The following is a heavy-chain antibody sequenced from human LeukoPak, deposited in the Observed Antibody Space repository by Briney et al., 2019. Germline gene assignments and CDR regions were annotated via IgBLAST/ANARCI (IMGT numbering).Heavy chain of an antibody. CDR3: ARLPGLNWFDP. CDR2: IYPGDSDT. CDR1: GSNFTSYW. J-gene: IGHJ5*02. Sequence: GASLQISCKGSGSNFTSYWIGWVRQLPGKGLEWMGIIYPGDSDTRYSPSFQGQVTISADKSISTAYLQWSSLKASDTAMYYCARLPGLNWFDPWGQGTLVTVSS. V-gene: IGHV5-51*01.